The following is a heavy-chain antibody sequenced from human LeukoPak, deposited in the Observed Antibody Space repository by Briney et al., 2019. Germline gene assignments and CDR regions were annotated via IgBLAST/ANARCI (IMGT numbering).Heavy chain of an antibody. V-gene: IGHV1-8*01. CDR2: MNPNSGNT. CDR3: ARGPKWTGSYYYFDY. J-gene: IGHJ4*02. D-gene: IGHD1-26*01. Sequence: ASVKVSCKTSGYTFPSYDINWVRQATGQGLEWMGWMNPNSGNTGYTQKCQGRVTITRNTSITTAYMELSSLRSEDTAVYYCARGPKWTGSYYYFDYWGQGTLVTVSS. CDR1: GYTFPSYD.